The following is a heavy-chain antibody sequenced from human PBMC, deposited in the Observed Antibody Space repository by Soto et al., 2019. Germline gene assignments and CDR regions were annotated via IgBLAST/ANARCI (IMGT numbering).Heavy chain of an antibody. V-gene: IGHV3-23*01. J-gene: IGHJ5*02. CDR2: ISGSGGST. Sequence: EVQLLESGGGLVQPGGSLRLSCEASGFTFSSYPMSWFRQAPGKGLEWASAISGSGGSTYYADSVKGRFTISRDNSKNTLYLQMNSLRAEDTAVYYCAKSGLLGYCSSTSCWFDPWGQGTLVTVSS. CDR3: AKSGLLGYCSSTSCWFDP. CDR1: GFTFSSYP. D-gene: IGHD2-2*01.